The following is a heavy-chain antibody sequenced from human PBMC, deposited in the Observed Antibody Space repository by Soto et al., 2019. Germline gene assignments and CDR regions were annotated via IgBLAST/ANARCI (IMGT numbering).Heavy chain of an antibody. CDR1: GGSFSGYY. CDR2: INHSGST. CDR3: VTGRGYSYGYSYYYYGMDV. Sequence: PSETLSLTCAVYGGSFSGYYWSWIRQPPGKGLEWIGEINHSGSTNYNPSLKSRVTISVDTSKNQFSLKLSSVTAADTAVYYCVTGRGYSYGYSYYYYGMDVSGQGPTVTVSS. D-gene: IGHD5-18*01. J-gene: IGHJ6*02. V-gene: IGHV4-34*01.